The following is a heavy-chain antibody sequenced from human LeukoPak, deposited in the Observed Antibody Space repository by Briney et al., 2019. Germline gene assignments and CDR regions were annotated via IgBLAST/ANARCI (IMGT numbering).Heavy chain of an antibody. J-gene: IGHJ4*02. Sequence: GGSLRLSCAASGFTVSSYAMHWVRQAPGKGLEWVADISYDGSNKYYADSVKGRFTISRDNSKNTLYLQMNSLRAEDTAVYYCARGRIEYSSSLFDYWGQGTLVTVSS. CDR3: ARGRIEYSSSLFDY. D-gene: IGHD6-6*01. V-gene: IGHV3-30-3*01. CDR2: ISYDGSNK. CDR1: GFTVSSYA.